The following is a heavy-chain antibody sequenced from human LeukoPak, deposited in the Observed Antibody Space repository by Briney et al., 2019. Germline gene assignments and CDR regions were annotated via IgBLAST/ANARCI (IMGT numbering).Heavy chain of an antibody. CDR1: GGSFSGYY. D-gene: IGHD6-19*01. J-gene: IGHJ6*03. Sequence: SETLSLTCAVYGGSFSGYYWSWIRQPPGKGLEWIGEINHSGSTNYNPSLKSRVTISVDTSKNQFSLKLSSVTAADTAVYYCARRGGSSGWLNYYYYMDVWGKGTTVTVSS. CDR3: ARRGGSSGWLNYYYYMDV. V-gene: IGHV4-34*01. CDR2: INHSGST.